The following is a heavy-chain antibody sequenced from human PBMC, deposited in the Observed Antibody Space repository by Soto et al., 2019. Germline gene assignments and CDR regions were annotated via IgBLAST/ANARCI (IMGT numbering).Heavy chain of an antibody. CDR3: AKDHAAMGDYYYYGMDV. J-gene: IGHJ6*02. Sequence: GGSLRLSCAASGFTFSSYGMHWVRQAPGKGLEWVAVISYDGSNKYYADSVKGRFTISRDNSKNTLYLQMNSLRAEDTAVYYCAKDHAAMGDYYYYGMDVWGQGTTVTVSS. CDR2: ISYDGSNK. D-gene: IGHD5-18*01. V-gene: IGHV3-30*18. CDR1: GFTFSSYG.